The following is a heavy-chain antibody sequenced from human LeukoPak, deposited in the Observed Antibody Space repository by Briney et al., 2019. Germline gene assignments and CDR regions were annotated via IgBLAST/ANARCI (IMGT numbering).Heavy chain of an antibody. CDR3: AKRGYSSGWYSEDAFDT. CDR1: GFTFSSYA. J-gene: IGHJ3*02. V-gene: IGHV3-23*01. CDR2: ISGSGGST. Sequence: GGSLRLSCAASGFTFSSYAMSWVRQAPGKGLEWVSAISGSGGSTYYADSVKGRFTISRDNSKNTLYLQMNSLRAEDTAVYYCAKRGYSSGWYSEDAFDTWGQGKMVTVSS. D-gene: IGHD6-19*01.